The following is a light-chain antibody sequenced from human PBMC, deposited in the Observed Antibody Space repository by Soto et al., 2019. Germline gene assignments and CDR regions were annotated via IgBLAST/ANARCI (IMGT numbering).Light chain of an antibody. Sequence: QYVLTQPPSASGTPGQWVTVYCSGSSSNIGSKTVNWYQQLPGTAPKLLIYSNNQRPSGVPDRFSGSKAGTSASLAISALQSEGEAEYYCAARNDSLNAVEFGRGTKLTVL. CDR3: AARNDSLNAVE. CDR1: SSNIGSKT. V-gene: IGLV1-44*01. CDR2: SNN. J-gene: IGLJ2*01.